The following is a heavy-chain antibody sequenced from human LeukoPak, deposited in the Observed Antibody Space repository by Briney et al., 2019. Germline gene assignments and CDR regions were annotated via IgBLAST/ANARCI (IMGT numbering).Heavy chain of an antibody. CDR1: GFSFSNHG. D-gene: IGHD2-15*01. V-gene: IGHV3-33*05. Sequence: GGSLRLPCAASGFSFSNHGMNWVRQAPGKGLEWVAVVTYDGNHKNYADSVKGRVTISRDNSKNTLYLQMNSLRAEDTAVFYCARGSCSGGSCPYDFWGQGTLVTVSS. CDR3: ARGSCSGGSCPYDF. J-gene: IGHJ4*02. CDR2: VTYDGNHK.